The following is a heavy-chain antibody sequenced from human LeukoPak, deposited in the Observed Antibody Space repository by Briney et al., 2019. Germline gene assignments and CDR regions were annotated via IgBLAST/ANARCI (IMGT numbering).Heavy chain of an antibody. CDR2: IIPIFGTA. V-gene: IGHV1-69*13. Sequence: ASVKVSCKASGGTFSSYAISWVRQAPGQGLEWMGGIIPIFGTANYAQKFQGRVTITADESTSTAYMELSSLRSEDAVVYYCARANQYYFDYWGQGTLVTVSS. J-gene: IGHJ4*02. CDR1: GGTFSSYA. CDR3: ARANQYYFDY. D-gene: IGHD1-14*01.